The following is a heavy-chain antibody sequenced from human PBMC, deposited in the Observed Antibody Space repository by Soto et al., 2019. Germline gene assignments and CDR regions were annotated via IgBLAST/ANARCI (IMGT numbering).Heavy chain of an antibody. V-gene: IGHV3-23*01. CDR1: GFPLGTHD. J-gene: IGHJ5*02. CDR2: ISGTGAKT. Sequence: GGSLRLSCSASGFPLGTHDMGWVRQAPGTGLEWVSSISGTGAKTYYSNAVTGRFTISRDNSKNTLHLQMQNLRAEDTAIYYCARAMTYHDSKGWFDPWGQGTLVTVSS. CDR3: ARAMTYHDSKGWFDP. D-gene: IGHD3-22*01.